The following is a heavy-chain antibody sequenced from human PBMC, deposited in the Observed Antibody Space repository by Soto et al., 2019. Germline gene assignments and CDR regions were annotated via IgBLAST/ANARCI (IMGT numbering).Heavy chain of an antibody. V-gene: IGHV1-18*01. D-gene: IGHD1-26*01. CDR1: GYTFANYG. J-gene: IGHJ4*02. CDR2: ISGYNINT. Sequence: QVRLVQSGPDVKKPGASVRVSCKASGYTFANYGITWVRQTSGQGLEWLGWISGYNINTHYAQKFEDRVTLTTDKSTSTVYMELRSLKSDDTAIYFCARERRWEPLLYWGQGTLVTVSP. CDR3: ARERRWEPLLY.